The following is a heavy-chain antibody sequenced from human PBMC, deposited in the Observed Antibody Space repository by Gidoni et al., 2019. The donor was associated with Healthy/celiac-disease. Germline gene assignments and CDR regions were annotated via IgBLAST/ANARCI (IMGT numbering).Heavy chain of an antibody. D-gene: IGHD2-2*01. CDR2: ISGSGCST. Sequence: FSSYAMSWVRQATGKGLEWGSAISGSGCSTYYADSVKGRFTISRDNSKNTLYLQMNSLRAEDTAVYYCAKDPVLSGVYYYSYGMDVWGQGTTVTVSS. J-gene: IGHJ6*02. CDR3: AKDPVLSGVYYYSYGMDV. CDR1: FSSYA. V-gene: IGHV3-23*01.